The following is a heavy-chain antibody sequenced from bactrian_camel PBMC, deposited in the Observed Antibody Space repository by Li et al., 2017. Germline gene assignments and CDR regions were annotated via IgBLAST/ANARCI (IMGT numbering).Heavy chain of an antibody. CDR1: GYAVSKYC. D-gene: IGHD7*01. CDR3: ATHIRLGRMNWWRLLQAPEYIN. V-gene: IGHV3S26*01. J-gene: IGHJ4*01. Sequence: QVQLVESGGGSVQAGGSLRLSCVASGYAVSKYCMGWFRQRPGKERESVAAIDSDGSTRYADSVKDRFTISKDNAKNTLYLEMNNLTPDDTAMYLCATHIRLGRMNWWRLLQAPEYINWGQGTQVTVS. CDR2: IDSDGST.